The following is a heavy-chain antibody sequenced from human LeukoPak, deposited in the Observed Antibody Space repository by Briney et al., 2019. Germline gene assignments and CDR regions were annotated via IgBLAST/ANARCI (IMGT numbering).Heavy chain of an antibody. J-gene: IGHJ4*02. CDR1: GFTFSSHG. CDR3: AKMYGGYVRDYFDY. Sequence: PGGTLRLSCAASGFTFSSHGMSWVRQAPGKGLEWVSTISGSGDNTYYADSVKGRFTISRDNSKNTLYLQMNSLRAEDTAVYYCAKMYGGYVRDYFDYWGQGTLVTVSS. D-gene: IGHD5-12*01. V-gene: IGHV3-23*01. CDR2: ISGSGDNT.